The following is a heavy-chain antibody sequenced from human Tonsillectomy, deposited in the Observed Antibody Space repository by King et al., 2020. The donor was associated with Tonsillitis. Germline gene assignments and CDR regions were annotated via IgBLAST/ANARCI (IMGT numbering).Heavy chain of an antibody. CDR1: GFSFITYA. D-gene: IGHD1-14*01. Sequence: VQLVESGGGVVQPGRSLRLSCAASGFSFITYAMHWVRQAPGKGLEWVAVISHDGNNKYYAESVKGRFSISRDNSKNTVYLQMNTLRAEDTAVYYCARHHPVTGNNYNGMDVWGQGTTVTVSS. CDR2: ISHDGNNK. J-gene: IGHJ6*02. V-gene: IGHV3-30*04. CDR3: ARHHPVTGNNYNGMDV.